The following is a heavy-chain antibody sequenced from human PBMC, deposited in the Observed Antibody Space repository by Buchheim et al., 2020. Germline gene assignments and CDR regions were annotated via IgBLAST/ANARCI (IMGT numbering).Heavy chain of an antibody. CDR3: AREVGPPETVYDSSGYPYWGY. CDR1: GFTVSSNY. CDR2: IYSGGST. Sequence: EVQLVESGGGLVQPGGSLRLSCAASGFTVSSNYMSWVRQAPGKGLEWVSVIYSGGSTYYADSVKGRFTISRDNSKNTLYLQMNSLRAEDTAVYYCAREVGPPETVYDSSGYPYWGYWGQGTL. D-gene: IGHD3-22*01. J-gene: IGHJ4*02. V-gene: IGHV3-66*01.